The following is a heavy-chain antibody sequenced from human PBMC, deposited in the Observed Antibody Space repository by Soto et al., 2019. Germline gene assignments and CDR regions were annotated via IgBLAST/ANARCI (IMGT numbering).Heavy chain of an antibody. V-gene: IGHV3-21*01. CDR1: GFTFSSYS. J-gene: IGHJ6*02. Sequence: GGSLRLSCAASGFTFSSYSMNWVRQAPGKGLEWVSSISSSSSYIYYADSVKGRFTISRDNAKNSLCLQMNSLRAEDTAVYYCARDRQRYSSGWPYGMDVWGQGTTVTVSS. CDR3: ARDRQRYSSGWPYGMDV. CDR2: ISSSSSYI. D-gene: IGHD6-19*01.